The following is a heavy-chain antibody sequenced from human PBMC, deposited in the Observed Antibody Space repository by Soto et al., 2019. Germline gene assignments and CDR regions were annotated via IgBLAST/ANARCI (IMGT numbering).Heavy chain of an antibody. CDR1: GYSFTSYW. V-gene: IGHV5-51*01. CDR2: IYPGDSDT. CDR3: ARNVAAAGGYYYYYMDV. D-gene: IGHD6-13*01. Sequence: LGESLKISCQGSGYSFTSYWIGWVRQMPGKGLEWMGIIYPGDSDTRYSPSFQGQVTISADKSISTAYLQWSSLKASDTAMYYCARNVAAAGGYYYYYMDVWGKGTTVTVSS. J-gene: IGHJ6*03.